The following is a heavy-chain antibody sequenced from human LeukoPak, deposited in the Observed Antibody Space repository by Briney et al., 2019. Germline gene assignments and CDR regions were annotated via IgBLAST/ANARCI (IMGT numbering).Heavy chain of an antibody. V-gene: IGHV3-30-3*01. Sequence: GGSLRLSCAASGFTFSSYAMHWVRKAPGKGLEWVAVISYDGSNKYYADSVKGRFTISRDNSKNTLYLQMNSLRAEDTAVYYCARTRDFDWLLNRDEFDYWGQGTLVTVSS. J-gene: IGHJ4*02. CDR2: ISYDGSNK. CDR1: GFTFSSYA. CDR3: ARTRDFDWLLNRDEFDY. D-gene: IGHD3-9*01.